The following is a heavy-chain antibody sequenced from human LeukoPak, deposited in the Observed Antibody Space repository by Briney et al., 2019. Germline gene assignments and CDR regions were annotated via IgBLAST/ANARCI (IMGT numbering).Heavy chain of an antibody. D-gene: IGHD3/OR15-3a*01. CDR1: GVSISSSNSY. V-gene: IGHV4-39*01. Sequence: SETLSLTCTVSGVSISSSNSYWGWIRQPPGKGLEWIGSIYYSGNTYYNASLKSQVSISIDTSKNQFSLRLTSVTAADTAVYYCARQTGSGLFILPGDQGTLVTVSS. CDR2: IYYSGNT. CDR3: ARQTGSGLFILP. J-gene: IGHJ4*02.